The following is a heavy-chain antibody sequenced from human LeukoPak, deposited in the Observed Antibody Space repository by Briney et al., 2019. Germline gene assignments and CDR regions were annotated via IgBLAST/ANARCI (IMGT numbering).Heavy chain of an antibody. J-gene: IGHJ4*02. CDR1: GGSISSSSYY. V-gene: IGHV4-39*01. Sequence: SETLSLTCTVSGGSISSSSYYWGWIRQPPGKGLEWIGNIYYSGSTYYNPSLNSRVTISVDTSKNQISLKLSSVTAADTALYYCASNYCSGGSCFLHYWGQGTLVTVSS. D-gene: IGHD2-15*01. CDR3: ASNYCSGGSCFLHY. CDR2: IYYSGST.